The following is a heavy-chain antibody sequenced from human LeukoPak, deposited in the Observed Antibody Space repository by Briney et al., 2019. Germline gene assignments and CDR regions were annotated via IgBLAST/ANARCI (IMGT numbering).Heavy chain of an antibody. D-gene: IGHD3-22*01. J-gene: IGHJ4*02. CDR3: ARDSKVYYDSSGYHDY. CDR2: FSAYNGNT. V-gene: IGHV1-18*01. Sequence: ASVKVSCKASGYTFTSYGISWVRQAPGQGLEWMGWFSAYNGNTNYAQKLQGRVTMTTDTSTSTAYMELRSLRSDDTAVYYCARDSKVYYDSSGYHDYWGQGTLVTVSS. CDR1: GYTFTSYG.